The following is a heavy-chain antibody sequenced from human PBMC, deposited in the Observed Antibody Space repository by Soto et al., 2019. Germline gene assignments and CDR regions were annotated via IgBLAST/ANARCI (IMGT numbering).Heavy chain of an antibody. D-gene: IGHD6-19*01. Sequence: EVQLVESGGGLVKPGGSLRLSCAASGFTFSSYSMNWVRQAPGKGLEWVSSISSSSSYIYYADSVKGRFTISRDNAKNSLYLQMNSLRAEDMAVYYCARDAQQQWLVGSIDYWGQGTLVTVSS. V-gene: IGHV3-21*01. CDR3: ARDAQQQWLVGSIDY. CDR2: ISSSSSYI. J-gene: IGHJ4*02. CDR1: GFTFSSYS.